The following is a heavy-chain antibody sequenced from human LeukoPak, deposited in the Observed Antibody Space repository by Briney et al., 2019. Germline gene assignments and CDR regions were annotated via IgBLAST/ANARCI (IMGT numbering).Heavy chain of an antibody. J-gene: IGHJ4*02. CDR2: VNSDGSGT. V-gene: IGHV3-74*01. CDR1: GFTFSNYW. D-gene: IGHD3-16*01. Sequence: GGSLRLSCAASGFTFSNYWMHWVRQAPGKGLVWVARVNSDGSGTSYADSVQGRFTISRDNAKNTVSLQMNSLRAEDTAVYYCARSGGGFFDYWGQGTLVTVSS. CDR3: ARSGGGFFDY.